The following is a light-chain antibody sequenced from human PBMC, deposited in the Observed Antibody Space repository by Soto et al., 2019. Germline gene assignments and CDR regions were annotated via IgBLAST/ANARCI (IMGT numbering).Light chain of an antibody. J-gene: IGKJ5*01. CDR1: QSVSSN. Sequence: IVLTQSPATLSVSPVERATLSCRASQSVSSNLAWHQQRPGQAPRLLIYGASTRATGVPARFSGSGSGTDFTLTISRLEPEDFAVYYCQQRSNWPLITFGQGTRLEIK. CDR3: QQRSNWPLIT. CDR2: GAS. V-gene: IGKV3D-15*01.